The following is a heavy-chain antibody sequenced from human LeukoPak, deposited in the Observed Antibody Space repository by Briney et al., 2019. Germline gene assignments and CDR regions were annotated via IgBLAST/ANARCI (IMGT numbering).Heavy chain of an antibody. J-gene: IGHJ4*02. CDR1: GFTFSSYA. Sequence: GGSLRLSCAASGFTFSSYAMHWVRQAPGKGLEYVSAISNNGGSTYYANSVKGRFTISRDNSKNTLYLQMGSLRAEDMAVYYCARGLKYYYDSSGYYSFDYWGQGTLVTVSS. D-gene: IGHD3-22*01. CDR2: ISNNGGST. V-gene: IGHV3-64*01. CDR3: ARGLKYYYDSSGYYSFDY.